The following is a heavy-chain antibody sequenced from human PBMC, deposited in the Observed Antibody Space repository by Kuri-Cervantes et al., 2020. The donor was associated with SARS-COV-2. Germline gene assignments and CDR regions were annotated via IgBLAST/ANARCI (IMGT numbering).Heavy chain of an antibody. D-gene: IGHD6-19*01. CDR3: ARETVAGTGDWFDP. J-gene: IGHJ5*02. Sequence: SETLSLTCTVSGGSISSSSYYWGWIRQPPGKGLERIGSIYYSGSTYYNPSLKSRVTISVDTSKNQFSLKLSSVTAADTAVYYCARETVAGTGDWFDPWGQGTLVTVSS. V-gene: IGHV4-39*07. CDR2: IYYSGST. CDR1: GGSISSSSYY.